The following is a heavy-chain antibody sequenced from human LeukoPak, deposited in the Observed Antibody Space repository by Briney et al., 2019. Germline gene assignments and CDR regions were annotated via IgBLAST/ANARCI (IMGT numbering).Heavy chain of an antibody. CDR3: ARGTLMNNYYYMDV. V-gene: IGHV3-53*01. Sequence: PGGSLRLSCAASGFTVSIYYMSWVRQAPGKGLEWVSVIYSGGSTYYADSVKGRFTISRDNSKNTLYLQMNSLRAEDTAVYYCARGTLMNNYYYMDVWGKGTTVTVSS. D-gene: IGHD2-8*01. CDR1: GFTVSIYY. CDR2: IYSGGST. J-gene: IGHJ6*03.